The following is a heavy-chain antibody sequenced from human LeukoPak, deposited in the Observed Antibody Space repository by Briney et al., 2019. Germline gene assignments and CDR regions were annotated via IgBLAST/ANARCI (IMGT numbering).Heavy chain of an antibody. J-gene: IGHJ4*02. D-gene: IGHD3-22*01. CDR3: ARDYYDSSGYDYFDY. Sequence: PGGTLRLSCAASGFTFSSYDMSWVRQAPGKGLEWVSYISSSSTIYYADSVKGRFTISRDNAKNSLYLQMNSLRAEDTAVYYCARDYYDSSGYDYFDYWGQGTLVTVSS. V-gene: IGHV3-48*01. CDR2: ISSSSTI. CDR1: GFTFSSYD.